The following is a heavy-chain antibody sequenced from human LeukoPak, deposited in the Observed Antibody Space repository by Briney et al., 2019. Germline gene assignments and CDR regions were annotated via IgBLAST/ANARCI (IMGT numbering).Heavy chain of an antibody. V-gene: IGHV3-74*01. CDR1: GFTFSSYA. CDR3: ARELPFDY. D-gene: IGHD2-15*01. CDR2: IKSDGSRT. J-gene: IGHJ4*02. Sequence: GGSLRLSCAASGFTFSSYAMSWVRLGPGKGLVWVSRIKSDGSRTDYADSVKGRFTTSRDNAMNTLYLQMNSLRAEDTAVYYCARELPFDYWGQGTLVTVSS.